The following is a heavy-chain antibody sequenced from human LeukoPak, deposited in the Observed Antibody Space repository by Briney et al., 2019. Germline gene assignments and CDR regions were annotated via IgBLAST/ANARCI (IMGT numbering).Heavy chain of an antibody. V-gene: IGHV1-69*05. J-gene: IGHJ3*02. CDR1: GGTFSSYA. D-gene: IGHD2-2*01. Sequence: ASVKVSCKASGGTFSSYAISWVRQAPGQGLEWMGGIIPIFGTANYAQKFQGRVTITTDESTSTAYMELSSLRSEDMAVYYCARGGDIVVVPAAMVAFDIWGQGTMVTVSS. CDR3: ARGGDIVVVPAAMVAFDI. CDR2: IIPIFGTA.